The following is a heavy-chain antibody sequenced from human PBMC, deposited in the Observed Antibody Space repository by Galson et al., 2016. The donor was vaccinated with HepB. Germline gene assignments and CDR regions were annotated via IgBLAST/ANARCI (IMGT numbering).Heavy chain of an antibody. Sequence: SLRLSCAASGFAFSAYGMTWVRQAPRKGLEWVAAISTSGGSTDYADSVRGRFTISRDNSKNMLYLQMNSLRAEDSALHYCAKGTTRLGDNWGQGILVTVSS. CDR2: ISTSGGST. D-gene: IGHD4-11*01. CDR3: AKGTTRLGDN. CDR1: GFAFSAYG. V-gene: IGHV3-23*01. J-gene: IGHJ4*02.